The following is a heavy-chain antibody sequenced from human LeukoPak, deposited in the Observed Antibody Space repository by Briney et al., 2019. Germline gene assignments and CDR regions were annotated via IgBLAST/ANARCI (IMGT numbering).Heavy chain of an antibody. V-gene: IGHV3-74*01. CDR3: ARVGSGWSPLDY. Sequence: GGSLRLSCAASGFTFSISWVHWVRQAPGNGPVWVSRINSDGSSTSYADSVKGRFTISRDNAKNTLYLQMNSLRAEDTAVYYCARVGSGWSPLDYWGQGTLVTVSS. J-gene: IGHJ4*02. D-gene: IGHD6-19*01. CDR2: INSDGSST. CDR1: GFTFSISW.